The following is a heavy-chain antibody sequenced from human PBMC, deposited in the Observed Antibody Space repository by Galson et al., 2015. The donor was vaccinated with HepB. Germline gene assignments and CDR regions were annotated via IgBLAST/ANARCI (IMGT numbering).Heavy chain of an antibody. CDR3: ASGRKRITIFGVVTPRVSWFDP. J-gene: IGHJ5*02. Sequence: CAISGDSVSSNSAAWNWVRQSPSRGLEWLGRTYYRSKWYSDYAVSVKSRITINPDTSKNQFSLQLNSVTAADTAVYYCASGRKRITIFGVVTPRVSWFDPWGQGTLVTVSS. D-gene: IGHD3-3*01. CDR1: GDSVSSNSAA. CDR2: TYYRSKWYS. V-gene: IGHV6-1*01.